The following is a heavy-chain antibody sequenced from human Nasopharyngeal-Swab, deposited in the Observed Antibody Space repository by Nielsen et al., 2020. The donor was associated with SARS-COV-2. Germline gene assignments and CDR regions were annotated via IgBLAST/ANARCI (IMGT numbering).Heavy chain of an antibody. CDR3: ARGGPGYYDFWSGPQGYYYGMDV. J-gene: IGHJ6*02. CDR1: GFTFSDYY. D-gene: IGHD3-3*01. V-gene: IGHV3-11*01. Sequence: GGSLRLSCAASGFTFSDYYMSWIRQAPGKGLEWVSYISSNGSTIYYADSVKGRFTISRDNAKNSLYLQMNSLRAEDPAVYYCARGGPGYYDFWSGPQGYYYGMDVWGQGTTVTVSS. CDR2: ISSNGSTI.